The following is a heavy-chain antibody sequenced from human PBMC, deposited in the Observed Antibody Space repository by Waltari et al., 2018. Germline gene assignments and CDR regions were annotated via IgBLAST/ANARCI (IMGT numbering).Heavy chain of an antibody. J-gene: IGHJ4*02. Sequence: EVQLVESGGGLIQPGGSLRLSCAASGFTVTRHSTRLVRQAPGKGLEWVSVIYSGGSTYYADSVKGRFTISRDNSKNTLYLQMNSLRAEDTAVYYCAREERLSGWYVYWGQGTLVTVSS. CDR2: IYSGGST. CDR3: AREERLSGWYVY. D-gene: IGHD6-19*01. CDR1: GFTVTRHS. V-gene: IGHV3-53*01.